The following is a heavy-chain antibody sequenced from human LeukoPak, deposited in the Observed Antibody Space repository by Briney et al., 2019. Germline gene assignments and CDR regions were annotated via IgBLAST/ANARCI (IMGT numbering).Heavy chain of an antibody. D-gene: IGHD6-13*01. Sequence: PGGSLRLSCAASGFILRSYSMSWVRQAPGKGLEWVAFSSSSGNYIYYADSVKGRLIISRDNAKSSLDLQLNSLRAEDTALYYCARGQQLDYWGQGTLVTVSS. V-gene: IGHV3-21*01. J-gene: IGHJ4*02. CDR2: SSSSGNYI. CDR1: GFILRSYS. CDR3: ARGQQLDY.